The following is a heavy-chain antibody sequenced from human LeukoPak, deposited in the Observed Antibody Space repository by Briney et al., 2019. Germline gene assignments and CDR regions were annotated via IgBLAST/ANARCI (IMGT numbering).Heavy chain of an antibody. CDR3: ARGTFSPHGSYYGH. CDR1: GFSVKTNY. D-gene: IGHD1-26*01. J-gene: IGHJ4*02. Sequence: QPGGSLRLSCAVSGFSVKTNYLTWVRQAPGKGLESVSVLYSGGSAYYTDSVKGRFTISRDTSKNTLSLQMNSLRVEDTAVYYCARGTFSPHGSYYGHWGQGTLVTVSS. CDR2: LYSGGSA. V-gene: IGHV3-53*01.